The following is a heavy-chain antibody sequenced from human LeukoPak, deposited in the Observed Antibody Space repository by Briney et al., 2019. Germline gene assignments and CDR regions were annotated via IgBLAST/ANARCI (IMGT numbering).Heavy chain of an antibody. D-gene: IGHD4-17*01. CDR2: FSYSGST. CDR1: GGSVSGYY. J-gene: IGHJ4*02. CDR3: ANGFGSESSTVPRG. Sequence: SETLSLTCTVSGGSVSGYYCSWIRQPPGKGLEWVGYFSYSGSTNYNPSLRSRVTISVDTSRNQFSLKLSSVTVADTAVYYCANGFGSESSTVPRGWGQGTLVTVSS. V-gene: IGHV4-59*08.